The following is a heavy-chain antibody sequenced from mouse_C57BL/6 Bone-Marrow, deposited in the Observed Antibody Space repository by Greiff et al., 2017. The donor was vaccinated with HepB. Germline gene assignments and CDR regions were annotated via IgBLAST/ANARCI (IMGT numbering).Heavy chain of an antibody. Sequence: VQLQQSGAELVRPGASVKLSCTASGFNIKDDYMHWVKQRPEQGLEWIGWIDPENGDTEYASKFQGKATITADTSSNTAYLQLSSLTSEDTAVYYCTSIYYGYDVGSWFAYWGQGTTLTVSS. D-gene: IGHD2-2*01. V-gene: IGHV14-4*01. CDR2: IDPENGDT. J-gene: IGHJ2*01. CDR1: GFNIKDDY. CDR3: TSIYYGYDVGSWFAY.